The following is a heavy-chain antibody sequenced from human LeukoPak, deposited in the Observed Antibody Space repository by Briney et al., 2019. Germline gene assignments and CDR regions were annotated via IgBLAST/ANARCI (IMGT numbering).Heavy chain of an antibody. CDR3: ARGEYSGSPPDY. Sequence: SETLSLTCTVSGGSISSYYWSWIRQPPGKGLEWIGYIYYSGSTNYSPSLKSRVTISVDTSKNQFSLKLSSVTAADTAVYYCARGEYSGSPPDYWGQGTLVTVSS. D-gene: IGHD1-26*01. V-gene: IGHV4-59*08. CDR2: IYYSGST. J-gene: IGHJ4*02. CDR1: GGSISSYY.